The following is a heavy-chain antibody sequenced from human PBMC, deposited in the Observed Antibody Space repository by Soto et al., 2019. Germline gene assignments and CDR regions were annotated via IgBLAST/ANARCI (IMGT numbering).Heavy chain of an antibody. D-gene: IGHD6-13*01. Sequence: QVQLVQSGAEVKKPGASVKVSCKASGYTFTSYDINWVRQATGQGLEWMGWMNPNSGNTCYAQKFQGRVTMTRNTSISTAYRELSSLRSEDTAVYYCARGPGSWYYYYMDVWGKGTTVTVSS. CDR3: ARGPGSWYYYYMDV. CDR1: GYTFTSYD. J-gene: IGHJ6*03. V-gene: IGHV1-8*01. CDR2: MNPNSGNT.